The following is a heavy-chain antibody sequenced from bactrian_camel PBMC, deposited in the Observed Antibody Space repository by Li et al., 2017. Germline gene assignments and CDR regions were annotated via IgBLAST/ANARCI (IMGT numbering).Heavy chain of an antibody. CDR1: KFTASRTC. J-gene: IGHJ4*01. D-gene: IGHD6*01. V-gene: IGHV3S31*01. CDR2: INSDGSTE. CDR3: ARAGTHCSDLFGPYDYDY. Sequence: DVQLVESGGGSVQAGGSLRLFCDASKFTASRTCMGWLRQAPGKEREGVAAINSDGSTEYYADSVKGRFTISRDNVKNTLYLQMNSLKPEDTARYFCARAGTHCSDLFGPYDYDYWDQGTQVTVS.